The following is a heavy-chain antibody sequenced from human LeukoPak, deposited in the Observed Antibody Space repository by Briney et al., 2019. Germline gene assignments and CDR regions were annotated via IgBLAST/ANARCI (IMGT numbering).Heavy chain of an antibody. D-gene: IGHD2-2*01. CDR1: GGSISSSSYY. V-gene: IGHV4-39*01. J-gene: IGHJ4*02. CDR3: ARHLIELLWGIPYFDY. Sequence: SETLSLTCTVSGGSISSSSYYWGWIRQPPGKGPEWIGSIYYSGSTYYNPSLKSRVTISVDTSKNQFSLKLSSVTAADTAVYYCARHLIELLWGIPYFDYWGQGTLVTVSS. CDR2: IYYSGST.